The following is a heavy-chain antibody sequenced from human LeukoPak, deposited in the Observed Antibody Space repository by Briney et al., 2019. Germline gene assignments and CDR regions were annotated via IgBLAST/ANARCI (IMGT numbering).Heavy chain of an antibody. Sequence: GGSLRLSCAASGFTFSSYAMSWVRQAPGKGLEWVSGISGSGGSTYYADSVKGRFTISRDNSKSTLYLQMNSLRAEDTAVYYCVRGVWQHLAPWGQETLVTVSS. J-gene: IGHJ5*02. CDR2: ISGSGGST. CDR3: VRGVWQHLAP. V-gene: IGHV3-23*01. D-gene: IGHD2-21*01. CDR1: GFTFSSYA.